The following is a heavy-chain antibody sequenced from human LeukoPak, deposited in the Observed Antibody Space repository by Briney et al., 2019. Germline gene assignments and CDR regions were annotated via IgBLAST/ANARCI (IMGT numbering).Heavy chain of an antibody. CDR2: INPSGGTT. CDR3: ARGGSYHDYYYGMDV. Sequence: ASVMVSCKASGYTFTSYYMHWVRQAPGQGLEWMGIINPSGGTTSYAQKFQGRVTMTRDTSTSTVYMELSSLRSEDTAVYYCARGGSYHDYYYGMDVWGHGTTVTVSS. D-gene: IGHD1-14*01. CDR1: GYTFTSYY. J-gene: IGHJ6*02. V-gene: IGHV1-46*01.